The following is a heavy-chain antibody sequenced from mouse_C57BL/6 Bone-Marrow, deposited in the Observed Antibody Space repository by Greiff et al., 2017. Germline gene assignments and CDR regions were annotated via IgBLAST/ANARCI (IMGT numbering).Heavy chain of an antibody. Sequence: VHVKQSGTVLARPGASVKMSCKTSGYTFTSYWMHWVKQRPGQGLEWIGAIYPGNSDTSYNQKFKGKAKLTAVTSASTAYMELSSLTNEDSAVYYCTRSRGYDSSWFAYWGQGTLVTVSA. D-gene: IGHD2-2*01. CDR3: TRSRGYDSSWFAY. CDR2: IYPGNSDT. J-gene: IGHJ3*01. CDR1: GYTFTSYW. V-gene: IGHV1-5*01.